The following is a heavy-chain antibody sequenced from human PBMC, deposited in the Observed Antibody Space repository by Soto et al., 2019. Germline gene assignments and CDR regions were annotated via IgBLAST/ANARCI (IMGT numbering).Heavy chain of an antibody. CDR3: VRGGEWYYLKD. CDR1: GNTLRDSY. D-gene: IGHD3-10*01. J-gene: IGHJ4*02. CDR2: INPGGDST. Sequence: VASVKVSCKATGNTLRDSYIHWVRQAPGQGLEWMGIINPGGDSTTYAQKVQGRVTMTRDTSTSTVYMELRSLTSEDTAVYYCVRGGEWYYLKDWGQGTLVTVSS. V-gene: IGHV1-46*04.